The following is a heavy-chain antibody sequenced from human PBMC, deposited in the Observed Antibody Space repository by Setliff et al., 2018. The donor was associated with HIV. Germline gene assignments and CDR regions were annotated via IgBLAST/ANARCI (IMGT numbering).Heavy chain of an antibody. J-gene: IGHJ4*02. V-gene: IGHV1-69*13. D-gene: IGHD3-10*01. CDR3: ATLGYYYGSGSYYNQFDY. Sequence: SVKVSCKASGGTFSSYAISWVRQAPGQGLEWMGGIIPIFGTANYAQKFQGRVTITADESTSTAYMERSSLRSEDTAVYYCATLGYYYGSGSYYNQFDYWGQGTLVTALL. CDR1: GGTFSSYA. CDR2: IIPIFGTA.